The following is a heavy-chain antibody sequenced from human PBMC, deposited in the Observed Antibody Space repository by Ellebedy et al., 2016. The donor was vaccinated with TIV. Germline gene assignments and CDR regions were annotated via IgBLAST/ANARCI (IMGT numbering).Heavy chain of an antibody. CDR2: IGLADDT. CDR1: GFTFSRSD. J-gene: IGHJ2*01. V-gene: IGHV3-13*01. D-gene: IGHD3-9*01. Sequence: GGSLRLSCAASGFTFSRSDMHWVRQGAGEGLEWVSAIGLADDTYYSGSVKGRFTISRDDARDSLYLQINSLRAGDTGVYYCAREVRDVLTRGWDLDLWGLGPLVTVSS. CDR3: AREVRDVLTRGWDLDL.